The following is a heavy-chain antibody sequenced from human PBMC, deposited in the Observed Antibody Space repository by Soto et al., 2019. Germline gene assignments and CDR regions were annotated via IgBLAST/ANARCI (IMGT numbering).Heavy chain of an antibody. CDR3: AKSFCSSSSCFFLWVDP. V-gene: IGHV3-23*01. CDR1: GFDFSSYA. D-gene: IGHD2-2*01. CDR2: ISGTGVPT. Sequence: EVQLLESGGGLVHPGGSLRLSCAASGFDFSSYAMSWVRQAPGKGLECISLISGTGVPTLYAESVKGRFSVSRDNSKVTLFLEMNNLGVDDTAMYYCAKSFCSSSSCFFLWVDPWGPGTLVTVSS. J-gene: IGHJ5*02.